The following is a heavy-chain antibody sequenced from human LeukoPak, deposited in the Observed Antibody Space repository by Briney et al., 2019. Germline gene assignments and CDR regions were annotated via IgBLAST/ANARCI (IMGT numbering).Heavy chain of an antibody. CDR2: IRYDGSNK. Sequence: PGGSLRLSCAASGFTFSSYGMHWVRQAPGKGLEWVAFIRYDGSNKYYADSVKGRFTISRDNSKNTLYLQMNSLRAEDTAVYYCAKDWSDFWSGYHRFDPWGQGTLVTVSS. CDR3: AKDWSDFWSGYHRFDP. V-gene: IGHV3-30*02. J-gene: IGHJ5*02. D-gene: IGHD3-3*01. CDR1: GFTFSSYG.